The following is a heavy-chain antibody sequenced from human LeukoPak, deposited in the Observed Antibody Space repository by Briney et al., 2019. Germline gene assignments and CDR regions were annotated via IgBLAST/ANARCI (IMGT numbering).Heavy chain of an antibody. CDR3: ARVGSGSLDY. CDR1: GGSISTYY. CDR2: IYYSGNT. J-gene: IGHJ4*02. V-gene: IGHV4-59*01. D-gene: IGHD3-10*01. Sequence: PSETLSLTCTVSGGSISTYYWSWIRQPPGKGLEWIGYIYYSGNTNCNPSLKSRVTISIDTSKNQFSLKLTSVTAADTAVYYCARVGSGSLDYWGQGTLVTVSS.